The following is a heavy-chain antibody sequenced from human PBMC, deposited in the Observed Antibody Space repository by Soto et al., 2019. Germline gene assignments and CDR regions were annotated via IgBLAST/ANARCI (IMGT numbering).Heavy chain of an antibody. V-gene: IGHV4-34*01. J-gene: IGHJ5*02. CDR1: GGSFSGYY. D-gene: IGHD3-10*01. CDR3: ARDHYSMVRGVINGLNWFDP. CDR2: INHSGST. Sequence: SETLSLTCAVYGGSFSGYYWSGIRQPPGKGLEWIGEINHSGSTNYNPSLKSRVTISVDTSKNQFSLKLSSVTAADTAVYYCARDHYSMVRGVINGLNWFDPWGQGTPVTVSS.